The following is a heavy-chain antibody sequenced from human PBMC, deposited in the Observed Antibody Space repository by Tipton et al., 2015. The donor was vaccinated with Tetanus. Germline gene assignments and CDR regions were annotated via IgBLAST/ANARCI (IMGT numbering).Heavy chain of an antibody. J-gene: IGHJ4*02. CDR3: ARGRERCRGTNCHRATDY. Sequence: VQLVQSGGGLVQPGRSLRLSCAASGFTFDDYAMHWVRQAPGKGLEWVSAIGDTEFVTYYADSLKGRFTISRDNSKNTLSLQMISLRAEDTAIYYCARGRERCRGTNCHRATDYWGQGTLVTVSS. V-gene: IGHV3-23*04. D-gene: IGHD2-2*01. CDR2: IGDTEFVT. CDR1: GFTFDDYA.